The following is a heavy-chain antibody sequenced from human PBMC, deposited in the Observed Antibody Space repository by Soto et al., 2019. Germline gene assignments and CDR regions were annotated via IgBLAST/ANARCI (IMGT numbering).Heavy chain of an antibody. J-gene: IGHJ5*02. D-gene: IGHD1-1*01. CDR1: GGSISSSSHY. Sequence: SETLSLTCTVSGGSISSSSHYWGWIRQPPGKGLQSIANIHYGGNTYYNPSLKSRVTISIDTSKNQFSLKLNSVTAADTAVYFCARSRTISATNTWFDPWGQGTLVTVSS. CDR3: ARSRTISATNTWFDP. CDR2: IHYGGNT. V-gene: IGHV4-39*07.